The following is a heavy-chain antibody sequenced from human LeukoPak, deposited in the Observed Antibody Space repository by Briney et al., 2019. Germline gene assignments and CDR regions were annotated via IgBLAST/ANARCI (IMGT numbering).Heavy chain of an antibody. V-gene: IGHV3-21*01. J-gene: IGHJ4*02. D-gene: IGHD2-2*01. CDR1: GFTFSSYS. CDR2: ISSSSSYI. CDR3: ARHLVYCSSTSCYRPIDY. Sequence: GGSLRLSCAASGFTFSSYSMNWVRQAPGKGLEWVSSISSSSSYIYYADSVKGRFTISRDNAKNSLYLQMNSLRAEDTAVYYCARHLVYCSSTSCYRPIDYWGQGTLVTVSS.